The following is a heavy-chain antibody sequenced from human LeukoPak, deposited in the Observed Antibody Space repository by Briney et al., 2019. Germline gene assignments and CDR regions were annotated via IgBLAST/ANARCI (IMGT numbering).Heavy chain of an antibody. Sequence: PSETLSLTCTVSGGSISSSTYYWGWIRQPPGKGLEWIGSLYYSGSTYYNPSLKSRVTISVDTSKNELSLKLSSVTAADTAVYYCARLSPFDPWGQGTLVTVSS. CDR3: ARLSPFDP. CDR1: GGSISSSTYY. J-gene: IGHJ5*02. V-gene: IGHV4-39*01. CDR2: LYYSGST.